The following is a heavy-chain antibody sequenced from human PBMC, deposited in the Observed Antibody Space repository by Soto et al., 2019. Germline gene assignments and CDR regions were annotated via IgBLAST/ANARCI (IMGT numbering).Heavy chain of an antibody. D-gene: IGHD2-2*01. Sequence: PSETLSLTCAVYGGSFSSYYWSWIRQPPGKGLEWIGYIYYSGSTYYNPSLKSRVTISIDTSKNQFSLKLSSVTAADTAVYYCASIVVPAAPFDYWGQGTLVTVSS. CDR1: GGSFSSYY. V-gene: IGHV4-59*12. CDR3: ASIVVPAAPFDY. J-gene: IGHJ4*02. CDR2: IYYSGST.